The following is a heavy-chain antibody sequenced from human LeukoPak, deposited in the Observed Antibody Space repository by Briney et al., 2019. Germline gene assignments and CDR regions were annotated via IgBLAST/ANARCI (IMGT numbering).Heavy chain of an antibody. CDR1: GYTFTTYY. J-gene: IGHJ4*02. CDR2: INPSGGST. V-gene: IGHV1-46*01. CDR3: ARGTVTTIDY. Sequence: ASVKVSCKASGYTFTTYYMHWVRQAPGQGLEWMGRINPSGGSTGCAQKFQGRVIMTRDTSTSTVYMELSSLMSEDTAVYYCARGTVTTIDYWGQGTLVTVSS. D-gene: IGHD4-17*01.